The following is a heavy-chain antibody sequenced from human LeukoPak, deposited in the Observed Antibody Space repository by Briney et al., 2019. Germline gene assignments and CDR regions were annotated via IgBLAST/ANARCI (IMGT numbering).Heavy chain of an antibody. Sequence: GGSLRLSCAASGFTFSSYSMNWVRQAPGKGLEWVSSISRSSSFIYYADSVKGRVTISRDNAKNSLYLQMNSLRAEDTAVYYCARVPRYYDSSGYYDNWFDPWGQGTLVTVSS. V-gene: IGHV3-21*01. CDR1: GFTFSSYS. CDR3: ARVPRYYDSSGYYDNWFDP. J-gene: IGHJ5*02. D-gene: IGHD3-22*01. CDR2: ISRSSSFI.